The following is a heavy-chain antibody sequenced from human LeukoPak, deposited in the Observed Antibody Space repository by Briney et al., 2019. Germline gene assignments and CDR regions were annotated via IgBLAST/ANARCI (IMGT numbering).Heavy chain of an antibody. V-gene: IGHV3-48*02. CDR1: GFTFSSLS. Sequence: PGGSLRRSCTASGFTFSSLSMNWVRQAPEKGLEWVSYISGTSSNIYYADSVKGRFTISRDNAKNSLYLQMNSLRDEDTAVYYCARKGDYHDYWGQGTLVTVSS. CDR3: ARKGDYHDY. CDR2: ISGTSSNI. J-gene: IGHJ4*02.